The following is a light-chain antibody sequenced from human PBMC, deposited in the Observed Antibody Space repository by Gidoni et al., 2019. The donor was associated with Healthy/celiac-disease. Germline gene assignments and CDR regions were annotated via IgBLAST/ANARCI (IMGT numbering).Light chain of an antibody. CDR1: QSVSSY. CDR2: DAS. V-gene: IGKV3-11*01. J-gene: IGKJ5*01. Sequence: ETVLTQSPATLSLSPGERATLSCRASQSVSSYLAWYQQKPGQDPRLLIYDASNRATGIPARFSGSGSGTDFTLTISSLEPEDFAVYYCQQRSNRPPITFGQGTRLEIK. CDR3: QQRSNRPPIT.